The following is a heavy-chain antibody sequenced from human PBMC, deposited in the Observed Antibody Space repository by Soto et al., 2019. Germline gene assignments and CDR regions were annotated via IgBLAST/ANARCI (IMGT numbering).Heavy chain of an antibody. V-gene: IGHV1-3*01. D-gene: IGHD5-18*01. CDR3: ARDRGYSYVLHAFDI. Sequence: QKFQGRVTITRDTSASTAYMELSSLRSEDTAVYYCARDRGYSYVLHAFDIWGQGTMVTVSS. J-gene: IGHJ3*02.